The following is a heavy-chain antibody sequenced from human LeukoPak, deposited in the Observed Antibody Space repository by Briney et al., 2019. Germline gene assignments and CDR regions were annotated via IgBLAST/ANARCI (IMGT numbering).Heavy chain of an antibody. Sequence: ASVKVSCKASGYTFTGYFMHWVRQAPGQGLEWMGWINPYSGGTHYAQKFQGRVTMTRDTSISTAYMELSRLRSDDTAVYYCARDYGGNFLFDYWGQGTLVTVSS. J-gene: IGHJ4*02. D-gene: IGHD4-23*01. CDR1: GYTFTGYF. V-gene: IGHV1-2*02. CDR3: ARDYGGNFLFDY. CDR2: INPYSGGT.